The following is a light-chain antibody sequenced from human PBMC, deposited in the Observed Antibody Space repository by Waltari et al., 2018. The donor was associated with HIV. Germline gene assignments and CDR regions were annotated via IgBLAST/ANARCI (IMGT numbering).Light chain of an antibody. V-gene: IGLV3-25*03. CDR3: QSTGSSGSYLVL. J-gene: IGLJ2*01. CDR1: ALPKQY. CDR2: KDR. Sequence: SSELTQPPSVSVSTGQTATIPCSGDALPKQYGHWYQQKPGQPPVMVIYKDRGRPSGIPERFSGSSSGKTVTLTISGVQAEDEADYYCQSTGSSGSYLVLFGGGTKLTVL.